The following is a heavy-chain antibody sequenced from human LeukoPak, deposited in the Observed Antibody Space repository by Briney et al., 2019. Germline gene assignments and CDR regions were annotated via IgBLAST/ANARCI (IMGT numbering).Heavy chain of an antibody. J-gene: IGHJ4*02. CDR1: GFIFSSYS. CDR2: ISSSGSYI. CDR3: ARDHLVPYFASYSSSSGTFDY. Sequence: PGGSLRLSCAASGFIFSSYSMNWVRQAPGKGLEWVSSISSSGSYIYYADSVKGRFTISRDNATNSLYLQMNSLRAEDTAVYYCARDHLVPYFASYSSSSGTFDYWGQGTLVTVSS. D-gene: IGHD6-6*01. V-gene: IGHV3-21*01.